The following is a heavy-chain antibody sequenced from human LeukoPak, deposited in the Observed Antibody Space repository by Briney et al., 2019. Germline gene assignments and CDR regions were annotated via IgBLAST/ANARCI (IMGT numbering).Heavy chain of an antibody. CDR3: ARGIYYDSSGYLSYYYYGMDV. J-gene: IGHJ6*02. V-gene: IGHV4-59*01. CDR2: IYYSGST. Sequence: SETLSLTCTVSGGSISSYYWSWIRQPPGEGLEWIGYIYYSGSTNYNPSLKSRVTISVDTSKSQFSLKLSSVTAADTAVYYCARGIYYDSSGYLSYYYYGMDVWGQGTTVTVSS. D-gene: IGHD3-22*01. CDR1: GGSISSYY.